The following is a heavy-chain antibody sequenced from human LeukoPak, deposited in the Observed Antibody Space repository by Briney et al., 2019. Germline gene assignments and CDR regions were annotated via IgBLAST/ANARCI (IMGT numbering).Heavy chain of an antibody. CDR3: ARVYSSSWYELYFDY. CDR1: GFTFSSYA. Sequence: PGGSLRLSCAASGFTFSSYAMSWVRQAPGKGLEWVSVIYSGGSTYYADSVKGRFTISRDNSKNTLYLQMNSLRAEDTAVYYCARVYSSSWYELYFDYWGQGTLVTVSS. J-gene: IGHJ4*02. D-gene: IGHD6-13*01. CDR2: IYSGGST. V-gene: IGHV3-66*01.